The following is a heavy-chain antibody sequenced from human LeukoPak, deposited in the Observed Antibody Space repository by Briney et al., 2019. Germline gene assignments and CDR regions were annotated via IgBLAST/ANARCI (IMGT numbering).Heavy chain of an antibody. V-gene: IGHV4-39*01. CDR3: ARLSKGRYFDYVFDY. CDR1: GGSVSSTEFY. J-gene: IGHJ4*02. CDR2: IYYTGST. Sequence: SETLSLTCTVSGGSVSSTEFYWGWIRQPPGKGLQWIGNIYYTGSTYYNPSLNSRVTMSVDTSQNRFSLKMTSVTAADTAVYYCARLSKGRYFDYVFDYWGQGTLVTVSS. D-gene: IGHD3-9*01.